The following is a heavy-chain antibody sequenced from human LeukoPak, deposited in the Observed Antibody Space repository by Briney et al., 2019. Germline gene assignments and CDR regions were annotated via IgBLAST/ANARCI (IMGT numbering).Heavy chain of an antibody. CDR2: IYHNGIT. Sequence: SETLSLTCTVSGGSISSVSYYWGWIRQPSGKGLEWIGAIYHNGITYYNPSLKSRVTISLDTSKKQFSLKLISVTTADTAVYYCASQLSFTVIGDWGQGTLVTVSS. CDR3: ASQLSFTVIGD. V-gene: IGHV4-39*01. J-gene: IGHJ4*02. CDR1: GGSISSVSYY. D-gene: IGHD2/OR15-2a*01.